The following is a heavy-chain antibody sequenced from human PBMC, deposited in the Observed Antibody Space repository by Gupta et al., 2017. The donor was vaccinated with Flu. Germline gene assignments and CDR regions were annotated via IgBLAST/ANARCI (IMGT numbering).Heavy chain of an antibody. CDR3: ARIYINLADCGPDCWSYYYHGMDV. CDR2: IFSTDEA. J-gene: IGHJ6*02. Sequence: QVTLKESGPVRVKPTETLTLTCTVSGFSLDNARMGVSWIRQPPGRALEWLGHIFSTDEASYSTSLMARLTISRDTSKSQVVLSLTNMDPEDTGTYYCARIYINLADCGPDCWSYYYHGMDVWGQGTTVTVSS. CDR1: GFSLDNARMG. V-gene: IGHV2-26*01. D-gene: IGHD2-21*02.